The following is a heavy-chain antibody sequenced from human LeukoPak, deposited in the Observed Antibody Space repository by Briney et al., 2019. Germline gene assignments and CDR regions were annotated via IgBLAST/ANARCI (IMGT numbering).Heavy chain of an antibody. V-gene: IGHV4-61*08. Sequence: PSETLSLTCTVSGGSISSGGYYWSWIRQPPGKGLEWIGYIYYSGSTNYNPSLKSRVTISVDTSRNQFSLKLSSVTAADTAVYYCARTFSGYDDVVAGTVYYFDYWGQGTLVTVSS. D-gene: IGHD5-12*01. CDR2: IYYSGST. J-gene: IGHJ4*02. CDR3: ARTFSGYDDVVAGTVYYFDY. CDR1: GGSISSGGYY.